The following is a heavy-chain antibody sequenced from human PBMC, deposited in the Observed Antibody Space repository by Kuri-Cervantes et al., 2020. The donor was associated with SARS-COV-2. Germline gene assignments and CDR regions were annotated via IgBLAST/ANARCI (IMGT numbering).Heavy chain of an antibody. D-gene: IGHD2-2*02. CDR3: ARVMYQLLYTYWYFDL. CDR2: IIPIFGTA. CDR1: GYTFTSYD. Sequence: SVKVSCKASGYTFTSYDINWVRQATGQGLEWMGGIIPIFGTANYAQKFQGRVTITADESTSTAYMELSSLRSEDTAVYYCARVMYQLLYTYWYFDLWGRGTLVTVSS. J-gene: IGHJ2*01. V-gene: IGHV1-69*13.